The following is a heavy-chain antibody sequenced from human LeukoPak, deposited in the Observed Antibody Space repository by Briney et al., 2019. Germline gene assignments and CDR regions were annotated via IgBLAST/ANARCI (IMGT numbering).Heavy chain of an antibody. Sequence: SETLSLTCTVSRVSISSSSYYWGWIRQPPGKGLEWIGSIYYSGSTYYNPSLNSRVTISVDTSKNQFSLKLSSVTAADTAVYYCARDLGVRSPQLFDYWGQGTLVTVSS. CDR2: IYYSGST. V-gene: IGHV4-39*07. CDR3: ARDLGVRSPQLFDY. D-gene: IGHD2-2*01. CDR1: RVSISSSSYY. J-gene: IGHJ4*02.